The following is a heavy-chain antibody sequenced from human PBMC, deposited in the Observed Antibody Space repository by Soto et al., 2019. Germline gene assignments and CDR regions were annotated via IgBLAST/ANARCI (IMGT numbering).Heavy chain of an antibody. CDR3: ARDLSRSGYYTSSFDI. J-gene: IGHJ3*02. CDR1: AFTFSSYA. Sequence: PGGSLRLSCAASAFTFSSYAMHWVRQAPGKGLEWVASISYDGSNKYYADSVKGRFTISRDNSKNTLYLQMNSLRAEDTAVYYCARDLSRSGYYTSSFDIWGHGTMVT. D-gene: IGHD3-3*01. CDR2: ISYDGSNK. V-gene: IGHV3-30-3*01.